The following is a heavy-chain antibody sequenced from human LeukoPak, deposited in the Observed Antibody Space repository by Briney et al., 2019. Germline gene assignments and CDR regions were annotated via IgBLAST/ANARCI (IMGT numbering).Heavy chain of an antibody. CDR1: GFTFSTYA. D-gene: IGHD2-15*01. CDR3: ARVSPAYCSGGSCSLDYGMDV. CDR2: ISSSSSYT. V-gene: IGHV3-11*05. J-gene: IGHJ6*02. Sequence: GGSLRLSCAASGFTFSTYAMSWIRQAPGKGLEWVSYISSSSSYTNYADSVKGRFTISRDNAKNSLYLQMNSLRAEDTAVYYCARVSPAYCSGGSCSLDYGMDVWGQGTTVTVSS.